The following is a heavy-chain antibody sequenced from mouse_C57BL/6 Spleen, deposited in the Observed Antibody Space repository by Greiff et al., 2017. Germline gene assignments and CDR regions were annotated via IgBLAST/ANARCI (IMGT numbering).Heavy chain of an antibody. D-gene: IGHD2-1*01. J-gene: IGHJ3*01. CDR3: ARGVYGNSAWFAY. CDR1: GYTFTSYW. Sequence: QVQLQHPGAELVRPGSSVKLSCKASGYTFTSYWMDWVKQRPGQGLEWIGNIYPSDSETHYNQKFKDKATLTVDKSSSTAYMQLSSLTSEDSAVYYCARGVYGNSAWFAYWGQGTLVTVSA. V-gene: IGHV1-61*01. CDR2: IYPSDSET.